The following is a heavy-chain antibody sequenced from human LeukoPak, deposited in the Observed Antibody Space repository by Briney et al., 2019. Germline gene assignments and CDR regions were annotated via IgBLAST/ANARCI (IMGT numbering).Heavy chain of an antibody. Sequence: LRLSCAASGFTFSSSAMSWVRQAPGKGLEWIGSIYYSGTTYYNPSLKSRVTISVDTSKNQFSLKLSSVTAADTAVYYCGRLYSNYIGYSDYWGQGTLVTVSS. V-gene: IGHV4-30-2*03. CDR1: GFTFSSSA. CDR3: GRLYSNYIGYSDY. D-gene: IGHD4-11*01. J-gene: IGHJ4*02. CDR2: IYYSGTT.